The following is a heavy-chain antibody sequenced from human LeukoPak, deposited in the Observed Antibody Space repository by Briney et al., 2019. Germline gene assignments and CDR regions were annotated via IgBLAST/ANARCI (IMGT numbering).Heavy chain of an antibody. V-gene: IGHV1-2*02. CDR3: ARERRITIFGVALTPRGRGFDY. D-gene: IGHD3-3*01. Sequence: GASVKVSCKASGYTFTGYYMHWVRQAPGQGLEWMGWINPNSGGTNYAQKFQGRVTMTRDTSISTAYMELSGLRSDDTAVYYCARERRITIFGVALTPRGRGFDYWGQGTLVTVSS. CDR1: GYTFTGYY. CDR2: INPNSGGT. J-gene: IGHJ4*02.